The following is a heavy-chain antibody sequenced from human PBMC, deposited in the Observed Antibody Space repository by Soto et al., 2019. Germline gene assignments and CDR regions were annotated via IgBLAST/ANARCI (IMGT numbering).Heavy chain of an antibody. CDR1: GYTFTSYG. CDR3: ARDSPTVTTIRYYYGMDV. Sequence: ASVKVSCKASGYTFTSYGISWVRQAPGQGLEWMGWISAYNGNTNYAQKLQGRVTMTTDTSTSTAYMELRSLRSDDTAVYYCARDSPTVTTIRYYYGMDVWGQGTTVTVSS. J-gene: IGHJ6*02. CDR2: ISAYNGNT. D-gene: IGHD4-17*01. V-gene: IGHV1-18*01.